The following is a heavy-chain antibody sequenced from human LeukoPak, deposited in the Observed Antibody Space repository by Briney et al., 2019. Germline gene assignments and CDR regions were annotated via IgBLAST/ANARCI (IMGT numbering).Heavy chain of an antibody. D-gene: IGHD7-27*01. Sequence: SETLSLTCTVSGGSISSSSYYWGWIRQPPGKGLEWIGSIYYSGSTYYNPSIKSRVTISVDTSKNQFSLKLSSVTAADTAVYYCARVWGPSYYYYMDVWGKGTTVTVSS. J-gene: IGHJ6*03. V-gene: IGHV4-39*07. CDR2: IYYSGST. CDR3: ARVWGPSYYYYMDV. CDR1: GGSISSSSYY.